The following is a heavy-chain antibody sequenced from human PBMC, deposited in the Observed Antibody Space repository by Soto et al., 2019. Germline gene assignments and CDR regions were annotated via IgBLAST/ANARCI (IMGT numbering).Heavy chain of an antibody. CDR2: ITSTGDRT. J-gene: IGHJ4*02. Sequence: EVHLEESGEGLVQPGGSLRLSCAASGFTFSNYGMHWVRLPPGQGLEYVSAITSTGDRTYYADSVKGRFTISRDNSKNTLYLQMGSLRAEDMAVYYCARVFHDSSGYYYDYWGQGTLVTVSS. V-gene: IGHV3-64*02. D-gene: IGHD3-22*01. CDR3: ARVFHDSSGYYYDY. CDR1: GFTFSNYG.